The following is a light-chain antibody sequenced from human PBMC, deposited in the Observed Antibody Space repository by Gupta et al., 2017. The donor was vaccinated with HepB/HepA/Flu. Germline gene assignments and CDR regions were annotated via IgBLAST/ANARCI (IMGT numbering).Light chain of an antibody. J-gene: IGKJ3*01. Sequence: DIQMTQPPSSLSESVGGRLTNTCRESSDNRNELVWFRQTPGKAPKRLVFGVSSFQSGVPSRISGMGSGTEFTLTISNLQAEDLATYYCLQYNTFPITFGPGTRLDIK. CDR1: SDNRNE. CDR2: GVS. CDR3: LQYNTFPIT. V-gene: IGKV1-17*02.